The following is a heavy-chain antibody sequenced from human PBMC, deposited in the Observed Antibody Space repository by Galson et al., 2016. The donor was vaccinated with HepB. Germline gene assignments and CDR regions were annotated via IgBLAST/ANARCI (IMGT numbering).Heavy chain of an antibody. Sequence: SLRLSCAASGFTLSSFGMHWVRQAPGKGLEWVAVMSNDGSNAYYADSVKGRFTISRDSSATTVFLQMNRLRSEDSGVYYCAKDEYTTGFYLFDSWGLGTLVTVSS. CDR1: GFTLSSFG. J-gene: IGHJ4*02. V-gene: IGHV3-30*18. CDR2: MSNDGSNA. D-gene: IGHD2/OR15-2a*01. CDR3: AKDEYTTGFYLFDS.